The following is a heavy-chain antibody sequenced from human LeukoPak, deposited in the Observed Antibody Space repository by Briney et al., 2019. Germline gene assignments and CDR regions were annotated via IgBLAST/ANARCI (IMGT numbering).Heavy chain of an antibody. CDR2: IYYSGST. J-gene: IGHJ4*02. D-gene: IGHD6-6*01. V-gene: IGHV4-59*01. Sequence: PSETLSLTWTVSGXSISSYYGSWIRQPPGKGLEWIGYIYYSGSTNYNPSLKSRVTISVDTSKNQFSLKLSSVTAADTAVYYCARVDPDSSSTLEVFDYWGQGTLVTVSS. CDR1: GXSISSYY. CDR3: ARVDPDSSSTLEVFDY.